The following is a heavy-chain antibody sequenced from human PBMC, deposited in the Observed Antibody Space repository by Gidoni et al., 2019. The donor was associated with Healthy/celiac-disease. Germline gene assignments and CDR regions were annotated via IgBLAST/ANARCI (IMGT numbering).Heavy chain of an antibody. V-gene: IGHV3-53*01. CDR2: IYSGGST. J-gene: IGHJ6*02. Sequence: EVQLVESGGGLIQPGGSLRLSCAASGFTVSSHYMSWVRQAPWKGLEWVSVIYSGGSTYYADSVKGRFTISRDNSKNTLYLQMNSLRAEDTAVYYCARAGSYFPYYYYYGMDVWGQGTTVTVSS. CDR3: ARAGSYFPYYYYYGMDV. CDR1: GFTVSSHY. D-gene: IGHD1-26*01.